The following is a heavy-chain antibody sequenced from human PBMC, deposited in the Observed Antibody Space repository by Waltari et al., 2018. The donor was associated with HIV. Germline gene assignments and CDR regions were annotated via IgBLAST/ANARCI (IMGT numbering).Heavy chain of an antibody. D-gene: IGHD1-7*01. CDR1: GYTFTSYD. Sequence: QVQLVQSGAEVRKPGASVKVSCKASGYTFTSYDINWVRQAAGQGLEWMGWMNPNSGNAGFAQKFQDRVTMTVNATVDTVYMELRSLTSEDTAIYFCARGRFRITGTTRFDYWGQGTLVTVSS. CDR2: MNPNSGNA. V-gene: IGHV1-8*01. J-gene: IGHJ4*02. CDR3: ARGRFRITGTTRFDY.